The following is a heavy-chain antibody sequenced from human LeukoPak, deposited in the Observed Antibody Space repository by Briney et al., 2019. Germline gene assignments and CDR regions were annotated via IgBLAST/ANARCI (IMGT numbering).Heavy chain of an antibody. CDR2: ISSTGNTI. J-gene: IGHJ6*02. V-gene: IGHV3-11*01. Sequence: GGSLRLSCAASGFSFSNYYMRWIRQAPGKGLEWLSYISSTGNTIYYADSVRGRFTISRDNTENSLYLQMNSLRAEDTAVYFCARDQDTSYGMDLWGQGTTVTVSS. CDR1: GFSFSNYY. CDR3: ARDQDTSYGMDL. D-gene: IGHD2-15*01.